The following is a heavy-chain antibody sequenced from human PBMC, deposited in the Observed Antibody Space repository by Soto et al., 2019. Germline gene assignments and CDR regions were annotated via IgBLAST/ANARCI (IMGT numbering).Heavy chain of an antibody. CDR3: ARAPRTMVQGVIILEADY. J-gene: IGHJ4*02. Sequence: ASVKVSCKASGYTFTSYGISWVRQAPGQGLEWMGWISAYNGNTNYAQKLQGRVTMTTDTSTSTAYMELRSLRSDDTAVYYCARAPRTMVQGVIILEADYWGQGTLVTVSS. D-gene: IGHD3-10*01. CDR2: ISAYNGNT. V-gene: IGHV1-18*01. CDR1: GYTFTSYG.